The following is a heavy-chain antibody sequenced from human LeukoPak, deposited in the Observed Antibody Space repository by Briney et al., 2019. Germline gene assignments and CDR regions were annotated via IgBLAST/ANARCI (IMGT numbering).Heavy chain of an antibody. Sequence: PSQTLSLTCTVSGGSISSGSYYWTWIRQPAGKGLEYIGRIYTSGSTYYNPSLKSRVTISVDTSKNQFSLKLSSVTAADTAVYYCARDVRYFDWLSFLGLTGVFDYWGQGTLVTVSS. V-gene: IGHV4-61*02. CDR2: IYTSGST. CDR3: ARDVRYFDWLSFLGLTGVFDY. CDR1: GGSISSGSYY. D-gene: IGHD3-9*01. J-gene: IGHJ4*02.